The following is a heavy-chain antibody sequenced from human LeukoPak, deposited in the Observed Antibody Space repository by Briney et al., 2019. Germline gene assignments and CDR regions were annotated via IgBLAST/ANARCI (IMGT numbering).Heavy chain of an antibody. CDR3: ARQIVVVPATLGFVGYNWFDP. J-gene: IGHJ5*02. CDR2: ISASGST. Sequence: SETLSLTCTVSGGPISSYYWSWIRQPPGKGLEWIGYISASGSTNYNPSLKSRVTISVDTSKNQFSLKLSSVTAADTAVYYCARQIVVVPATLGFVGYNWFDPWAREPWSPSPQ. V-gene: IGHV4-4*09. CDR1: GGPISSYY. D-gene: IGHD2-2*01.